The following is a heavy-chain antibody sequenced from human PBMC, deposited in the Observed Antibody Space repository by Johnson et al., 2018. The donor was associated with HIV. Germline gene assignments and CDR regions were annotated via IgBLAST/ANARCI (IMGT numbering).Heavy chain of an antibody. V-gene: IGHV3-30-3*01. J-gene: IGHJ3*02. D-gene: IGHD5-18*01. CDR3: ASHLLGYSYGLDAFDI. Sequence: QVQLVESGGGLVQPGGSLRLSCAASGFTFSNYAVHWVRQAPGKGLEWVAVISYDGSNKYYADSVTGRFTISRDNSKNTLYLQMNSLRAEDTAVYYCASHLLGYSYGLDAFDIWGQGTMVTVSS. CDR1: GFTFSNYA. CDR2: ISYDGSNK.